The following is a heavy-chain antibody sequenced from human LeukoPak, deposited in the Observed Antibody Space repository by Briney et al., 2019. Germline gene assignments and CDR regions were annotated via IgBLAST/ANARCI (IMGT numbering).Heavy chain of an antibody. CDR1: GGSTSGYY. CDR3: ARGWDTGYSYYGMDV. CDR2: IYYSGNT. J-gene: IGHJ6*02. V-gene: IGHV4-59*01. Sequence: SETLSLTCTVCGGSTSGYYWSWIRQPPGKGLEWIGYIYYSGNTNCNPSLKSRVTLSVDTSTNQLFLKLSSVTAADTAVYYCARGWDTGYSYYGMDVWGPGTTVTVSS. D-gene: IGHD5-18*01.